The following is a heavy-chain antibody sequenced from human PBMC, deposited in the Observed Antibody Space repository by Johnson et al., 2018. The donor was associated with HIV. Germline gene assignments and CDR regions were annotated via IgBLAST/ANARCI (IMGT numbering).Heavy chain of an antibody. CDR2: ISGSGGTI. Sequence: VQLVESGGGLVQPGGSLRLSCAASGFTFSSYAMSWVRQAPGKGLEWVSAISGSGGTIYYADSVKGRFTISRANAKNSLYLQMNSLRAEDTAVYYCARDVGLLAYCGGDCADAFDIWGQGTMVTVSS. J-gene: IGHJ3*02. D-gene: IGHD2-21*01. V-gene: IGHV3-23*04. CDR3: ARDVGLLAYCGGDCADAFDI. CDR1: GFTFSSYA.